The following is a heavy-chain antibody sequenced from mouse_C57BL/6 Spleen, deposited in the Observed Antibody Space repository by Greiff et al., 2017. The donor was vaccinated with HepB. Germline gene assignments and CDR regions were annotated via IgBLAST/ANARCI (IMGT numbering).Heavy chain of an antibody. V-gene: IGHV3-6*01. Sequence: EVQRVESGPGLVKPSQSLSLTCSVTGYSITSGYYWNWIRQFPGNKLEWMGYISYDGSNNYNPSLKNRISITRDTSKNQFFLKLNSVTTEDTATYYCARGYYSNYVDYWGQGTTLTVSS. CDR1: GYSITSGYY. J-gene: IGHJ2*01. CDR2: ISYDGSN. D-gene: IGHD2-5*01. CDR3: ARGYYSNYVDY.